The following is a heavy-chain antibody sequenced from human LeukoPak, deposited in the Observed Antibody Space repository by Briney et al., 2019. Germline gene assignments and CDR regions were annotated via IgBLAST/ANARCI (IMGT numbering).Heavy chain of an antibody. V-gene: IGHV3-74*01. CDR1: GFTFSNYW. Sequence: GGSLRLSCAASGFTFSNYWMHWVRQAPGKGLVWVSRINSDGINTSYADSVKGRFTISRDNAKNTLYLQMNSLRADDTAIYYCARRRSGYYNDAFDIWGQGTMVSVSS. D-gene: IGHD3-22*01. J-gene: IGHJ3*02. CDR3: ARRRSGYYNDAFDI. CDR2: INSDGINT.